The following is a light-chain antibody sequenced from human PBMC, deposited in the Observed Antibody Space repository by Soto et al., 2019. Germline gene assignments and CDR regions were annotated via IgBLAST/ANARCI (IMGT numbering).Light chain of an antibody. CDR2: GAT. CDR3: QQERT. CDR1: QSVSSN. V-gene: IGKV3-15*01. J-gene: IGKJ1*01. Sequence: EIVMPQSPATLSVSPGERATLSCRASQSVSSNLAWYQQKPGQAPRLLIYGATTRATGIPARFSGSGSGTEFTLTISSLQSEDFAVYYCQQERTFGQGTKVEIK.